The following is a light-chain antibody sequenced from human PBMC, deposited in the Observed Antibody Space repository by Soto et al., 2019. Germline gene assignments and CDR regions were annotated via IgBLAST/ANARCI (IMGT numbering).Light chain of an antibody. Sequence: EIVMTQSPATLSVSPGETATLSCRASQSVSYNLAWYQQKPGQGPRLLIYGAFTRATGIPARFSGSGSGTDFTLTISRLQSEDFAVYYCQQYQNWPPLTFGGGTKVEIK. CDR2: GAF. CDR1: QSVSYN. CDR3: QQYQNWPPLT. V-gene: IGKV3-15*01. J-gene: IGKJ4*01.